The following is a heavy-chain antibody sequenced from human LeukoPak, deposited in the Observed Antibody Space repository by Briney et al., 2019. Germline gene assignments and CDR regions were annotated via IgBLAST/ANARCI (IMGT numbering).Heavy chain of an antibody. CDR2: ISYGGSNK. Sequence: PGGSLRLSCAASGFTFSSYGMHWVRQAPGKGLEWVAVISYGGSNKYYADSVKGRFTISRDNSKNTLYLRMNSLRAEDTAVYYCAKDRREYSYGSFDYWGQGTLVTVSS. V-gene: IGHV3-30*18. CDR1: GFTFSSYG. CDR3: AKDRREYSYGSFDY. J-gene: IGHJ4*02. D-gene: IGHD5-18*01.